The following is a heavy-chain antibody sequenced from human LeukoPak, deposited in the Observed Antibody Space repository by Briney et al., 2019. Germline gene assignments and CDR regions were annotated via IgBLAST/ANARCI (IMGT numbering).Heavy chain of an antibody. J-gene: IGHJ4*02. V-gene: IGHV4-59*01. CDR2: IYYSGST. CDR1: GGSISDYY. CDR3: ARTYDILTGYYI. D-gene: IGHD3-9*01. Sequence: PSETLPLTCTVSGGSISDYYWSWIRQPPGKGLEWIGYIYYSGSTNYNPSLKSRVTISLDTSNNQFSLKLSSVTAADTAVYYCARTYDILTGYYIWGQGTLVTVSS.